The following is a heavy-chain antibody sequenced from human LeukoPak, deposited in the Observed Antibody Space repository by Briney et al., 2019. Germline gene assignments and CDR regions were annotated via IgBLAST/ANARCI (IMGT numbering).Heavy chain of an antibody. V-gene: IGHV4-61*02. CDR1: GGSISSSSYY. D-gene: IGHD3-10*01. CDR2: IYTTGST. Sequence: SETLSLTFTVSGGSISSSSYYWDWIRQPAGKGLEWIGRIYTTGSTNYNPSLKSRVTISVDTSKNQFSLKLSSVTAADTAVYYCARVSFGSGYYNYMDVWGKGTTVTVSS. J-gene: IGHJ6*03. CDR3: ARVSFGSGYYNYMDV.